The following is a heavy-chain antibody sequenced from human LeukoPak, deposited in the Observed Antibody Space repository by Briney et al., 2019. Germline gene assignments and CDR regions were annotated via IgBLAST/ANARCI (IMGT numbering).Heavy chain of an antibody. V-gene: IGHV3-7*01. CDR2: IKPDGSAE. J-gene: IGHJ4*02. CDR1: GFTFSSNW. CDR3: ARANNSSWHN. Sequence: GGSLRLSCATSGFTFSSNWMSWVRHVPGRGLDWVANIKPDGSAEYYAASVKGRFTVSRDNAKNSLYLQMNSLRVEDTAVYYCARANNSSWHNWGQGTLVTVSS. D-gene: IGHD6-13*01.